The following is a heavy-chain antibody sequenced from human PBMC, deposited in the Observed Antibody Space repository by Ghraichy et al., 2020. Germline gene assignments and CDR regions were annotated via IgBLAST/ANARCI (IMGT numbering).Heavy chain of an antibody. CDR1: GFTFSSYA. Sequence: GGSLRLSCAASGFTFSSYAMHWVRQAPGKGLEWVAVISYDGSNKYYADSVKGRFTISRDNSKNTLYLQMNSLRAEDTAVYYCAREGGQQLPGFFDYWGQGTLVTVSS. CDR2: ISYDGSNK. J-gene: IGHJ4*02. V-gene: IGHV3-30-3*01. CDR3: AREGGQQLPGFFDY. D-gene: IGHD6-13*01.